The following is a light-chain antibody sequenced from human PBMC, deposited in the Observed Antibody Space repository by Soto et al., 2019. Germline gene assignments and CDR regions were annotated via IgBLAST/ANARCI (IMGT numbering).Light chain of an antibody. CDR1: QSVFYSSSNKDY. CDR3: QQYHSAPLT. V-gene: IGKV4-1*01. CDR2: WAS. J-gene: IGKJ4*01. Sequence: DIVMTQSPDSLAVSLGERATINCKSSQSVFYSSSNKDYISWYQQKPGQPPKLLIHWASTRESGVPDRFGGSGSGTDFNLTLSNLQAEDVAVYYCQQYHSAPLTFGGGTKVEI.